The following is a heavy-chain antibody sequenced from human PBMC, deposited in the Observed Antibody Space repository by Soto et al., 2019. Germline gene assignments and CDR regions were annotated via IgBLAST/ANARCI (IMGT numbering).Heavy chain of an antibody. Sequence: QVQLVQSGAEVKKPGASVKFSCKASGYTFTGYYMHWVRQAPGQGLEWMGWINPNSGGTNYAQNFQGRVTMTRDTSINTADMELSRLSSDDTAVYYCARDRGPLSSYPDYWGQGTLVTVAS. J-gene: IGHJ4*02. CDR1: GYTFTGYY. CDR3: ARDRGPLSSYPDY. CDR2: INPNSGGT. V-gene: IGHV1-2*02. D-gene: IGHD6-6*01.